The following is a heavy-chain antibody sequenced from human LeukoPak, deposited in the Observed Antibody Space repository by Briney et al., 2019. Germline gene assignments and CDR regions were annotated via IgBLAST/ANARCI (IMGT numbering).Heavy chain of an antibody. CDR1: GFTFSSYA. J-gene: IGHJ4*02. CDR2: ISGSGGST. CDR3: AKNYYDSSGYYHFDY. V-gene: IGHV3-23*01. Sequence: GGSLRLSCAASGFTFSSYAMSWVRQAPGKGLEWVSAISGSGGSTYYADSVKGRFTISRDNSKNTLYLQMNSLRAEDTAVYYCAKNYYDSSGYYHFDYWGQGTLVTVSS. D-gene: IGHD3-22*01.